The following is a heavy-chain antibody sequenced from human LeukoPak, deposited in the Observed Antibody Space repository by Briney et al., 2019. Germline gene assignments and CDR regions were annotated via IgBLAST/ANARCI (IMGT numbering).Heavy chain of an antibody. J-gene: IGHJ4*02. CDR1: GYIFRTYA. CDR2: INAGNGNT. Sequence: ASVKVSCKASGYIFRTYALHCVRQAPGQRLQLMGWINAGNGNTKYSQKFQGRVTITRDTSASTAYMELSSLRSEDTAVYYCARAEWLQFGHFDYWGQGTLVTVSS. V-gene: IGHV1-3*01. D-gene: IGHD5-24*01. CDR3: ARAEWLQFGHFDY.